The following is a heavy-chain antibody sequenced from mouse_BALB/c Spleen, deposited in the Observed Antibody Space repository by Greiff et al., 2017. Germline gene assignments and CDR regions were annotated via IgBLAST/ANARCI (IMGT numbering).Heavy chain of an antibody. CDR1: GFSLTSYG. CDR3: ASPYYYGSSYVFAY. Sequence: VMLVESGPGLVAPSQSLSITCTVSGFSLTSYGVHWVRQPPGKGLEWLGVIWAGGSTNYNSALMSRLSISKDNSKSQVFLKMNSLQTDDTAMYYCASPYYYGSSYVFAYWGQGTLVTVSA. CDR2: IWAGGST. V-gene: IGHV2-9*02. J-gene: IGHJ3*01. D-gene: IGHD1-1*01.